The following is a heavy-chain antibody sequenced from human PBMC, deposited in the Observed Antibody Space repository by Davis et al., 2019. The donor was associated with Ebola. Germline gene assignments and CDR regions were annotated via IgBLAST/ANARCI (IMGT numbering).Heavy chain of an antibody. Sequence: GGSLRLSCAASGFTFSSYGMHWVRQAPGKGLEWVAVIWYDGSNKYYADSVKGRFTISRDNSKNTLYLQMNSLRSEDTGLYYCAKDKQQFDTRQFDYWGQGTLVTVSS. V-gene: IGHV3-30*02. CDR1: GFTFSSYG. D-gene: IGHD6-13*01. CDR3: AKDKQQFDTRQFDY. CDR2: IWYDGSNK. J-gene: IGHJ4*02.